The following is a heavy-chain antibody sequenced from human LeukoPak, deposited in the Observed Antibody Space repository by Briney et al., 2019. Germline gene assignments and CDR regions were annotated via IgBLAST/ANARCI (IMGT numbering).Heavy chain of an antibody. CDR1: GFTFDDCG. J-gene: IGHJ4*02. D-gene: IGHD2-21*01. Sequence: GRSLRLSCAASGFTFDDCGMHWVRQAPGKGLEWVSGISWNSGSIAYVDSVKGRFTISRDNAKNSLYLQMNSLRADDTAVYYCAKDIKNSYFFDLWGQGTLVTVSS. CDR3: AKDIKNSYFFDL. V-gene: IGHV3-9*01. CDR2: ISWNSGSI.